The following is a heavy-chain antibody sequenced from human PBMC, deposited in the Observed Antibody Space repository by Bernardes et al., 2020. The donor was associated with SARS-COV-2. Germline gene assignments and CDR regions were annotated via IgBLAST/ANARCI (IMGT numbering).Heavy chain of an antibody. CDR2: VNPNSGGT. D-gene: IGHD3-16*01. CDR1: GYTFTDYY. V-gene: IGHV1-2*02. CDR3: AREKLGGDFDY. Sequence: ASVKVSCRASGYTFTDYYIHWVRQAPGQGLEWMGWVNPNSGGTNYAQKFRGRVTVTRDTSISTAYMELTSLRSDDTAVFYCAREKLGGDFDYWGQGTL. J-gene: IGHJ4*02.